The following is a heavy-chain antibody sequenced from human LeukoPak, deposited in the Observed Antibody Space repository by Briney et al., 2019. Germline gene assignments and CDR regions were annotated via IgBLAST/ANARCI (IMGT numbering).Heavy chain of an antibody. CDR3: ARASQQRVLLGY. V-gene: IGHV1-2*02. J-gene: IGHJ4*02. Sequence: ASVKVSCKASGYNFTGYYMHWVRQAPGQTLEWMGWLNPNIGATKYAPKFQGRVTMTRDTSISTYFMVLNSLRSDDTAVYYCARASQQRVLLGYWGQGTLVAVSS. D-gene: IGHD2-15*01. CDR1: GYNFTGYY. CDR2: LNPNIGAT.